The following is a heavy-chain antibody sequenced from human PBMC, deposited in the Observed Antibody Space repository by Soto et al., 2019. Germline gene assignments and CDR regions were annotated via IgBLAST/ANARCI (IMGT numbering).Heavy chain of an antibody. Sequence: QVQLVESGGGVVQPGGSLRLSCAASGFTFSSCAMHWVRQVLGKGLEWLAVVSHDGSLYPYADSVKGRFSISRDNSRKTLYLQMNSLRPEDTAVYYCVKDRSVTWSFDYWGQGTLVTVSS. V-gene: IGHV3-30*18. J-gene: IGHJ4*02. CDR1: GFTFSSCA. D-gene: IGHD2-8*02. CDR2: VSHDGSLY. CDR3: VKDRSVTWSFDY.